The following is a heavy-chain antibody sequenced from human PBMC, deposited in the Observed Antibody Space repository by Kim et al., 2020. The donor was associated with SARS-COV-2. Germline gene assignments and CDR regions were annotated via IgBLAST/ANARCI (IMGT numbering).Heavy chain of an antibody. D-gene: IGHD6-19*01. Sequence: GLQGRFVFSVDTAVSTAYLQISSLKAEDTAVYYCAREYSSGWYRGWPFDYWGQGTLVTVSS. J-gene: IGHJ4*02. V-gene: IGHV7-4-1*02. CDR3: AREYSSGWYRGWPFDY.